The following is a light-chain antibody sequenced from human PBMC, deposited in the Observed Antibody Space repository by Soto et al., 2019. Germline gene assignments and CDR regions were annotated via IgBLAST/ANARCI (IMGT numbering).Light chain of an antibody. CDR3: QQYGRSPPIT. CDR1: QSVSSNY. J-gene: IGKJ3*01. V-gene: IGKV3-20*01. CDR2: GAS. Sequence: ENVLTQSPGTLSLSPGERATLSCRASQSVSSNYLAWYQQKPGQAPRLLIYGASSRATGIPDRFSGSGSGTDVTLTISRLEPEDFAVYYCQQYGRSPPITFGPGTKVDF.